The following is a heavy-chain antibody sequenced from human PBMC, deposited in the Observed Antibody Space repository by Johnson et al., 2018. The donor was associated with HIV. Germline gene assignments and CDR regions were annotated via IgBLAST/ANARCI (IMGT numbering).Heavy chain of an antibody. Sequence: VQLVESGGVLVQPGGSLRLSCAASGFTFSDYYMSWFHQAPGQGLEWVSYISSSGSTIYYADSVKGRCTISRDNAKNSLYMQRNSLRAEDTAVYDCAREVAPIAVDIWGQGTMVTVSS. CDR3: AREVAPIAVDI. D-gene: IGHD2-15*01. J-gene: IGHJ3*02. V-gene: IGHV3-11*01. CDR1: GFTFSDYY. CDR2: ISSSGSTI.